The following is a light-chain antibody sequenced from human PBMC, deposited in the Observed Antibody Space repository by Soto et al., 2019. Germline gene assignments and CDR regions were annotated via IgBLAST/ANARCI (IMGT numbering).Light chain of an antibody. J-gene: IGLJ1*01. V-gene: IGLV1-40*01. CDR3: QSHDSSLSGSYV. CDR2: GNT. Sequence: QAVVTQPPSVSGAPGQRVTISCTGGSSNLGAGYDVPWYQQLPGTAPKLLIYGNTNRPSGVPDRFSGSKSGTSASLAITGVQAEDEADYYCQSHDSSLSGSYVFGTGTKVTVL. CDR1: SSNLGAGYD.